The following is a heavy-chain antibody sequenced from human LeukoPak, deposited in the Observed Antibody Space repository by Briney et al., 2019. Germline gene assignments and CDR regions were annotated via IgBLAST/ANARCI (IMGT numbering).Heavy chain of an antibody. V-gene: IGHV3-7*01. D-gene: IGHD5-12*01. CDR2: IKQDGSEK. J-gene: IGHJ4*02. CDR3: ATLVATTRFDY. CDR1: GFSLSNYW. Sequence: PGGSLRLSCAASGFSLSNYWMSWVRQAPGKGLEWMANIKQDGSEKYYVDSVKGRFTISRDNAKNSLFLQMNSLRVEDTAVYYCATLVATTRFDYWGQGTLATVSS.